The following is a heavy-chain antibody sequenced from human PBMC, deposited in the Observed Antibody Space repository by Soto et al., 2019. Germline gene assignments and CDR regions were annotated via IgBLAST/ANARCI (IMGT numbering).Heavy chain of an antibody. D-gene: IGHD6-6*01. Sequence: GASVKLSCKASGGTFRSYAISCVRQAPGQGLEWMGGIIPIFGTANYAQKFQGRVTITADESTSTAYMELSSLRSEDTAVYYCASTISSIAARPGFDPWGQGTLVTVSS. J-gene: IGHJ5*02. CDR1: GGTFRSYA. CDR3: ASTISSIAARPGFDP. CDR2: IIPIFGTA. V-gene: IGHV1-69*13.